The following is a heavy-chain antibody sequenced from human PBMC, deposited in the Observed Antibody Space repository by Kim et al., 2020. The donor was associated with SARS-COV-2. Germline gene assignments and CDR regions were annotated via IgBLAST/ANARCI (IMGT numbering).Heavy chain of an antibody. V-gene: IGHV3-53*01. Sequence: GGSLRLSCAASEFTVSSYYMTWVRQAPGRGLEWVSVIYTGGRTYYADSVKDRFTISRDNSKNTLYLQMNSLRAEDTAVYYCARAEVGWESGMDVWGQGTTVTVSS. D-gene: IGHD1-26*01. J-gene: IGHJ6*02. CDR2: IYTGGRT. CDR3: ARAEVGWESGMDV. CDR1: EFTVSSYY.